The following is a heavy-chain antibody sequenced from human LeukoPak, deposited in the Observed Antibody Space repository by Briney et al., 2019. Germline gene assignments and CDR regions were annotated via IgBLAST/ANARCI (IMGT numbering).Heavy chain of an antibody. CDR3: ARGGATMVRGVHGY. CDR2: INHSGST. Sequence: SETLSLTCAVYGGSFSGYYWNWIRQPPGKGLEWIGEINHSGSTNYNPSLKSRVTISVDTSKNQFSLKLSSVTAADTAVYYRARGGATMVRGVHGYWGQGTLVTVSS. J-gene: IGHJ4*02. D-gene: IGHD3-10*01. CDR1: GGSFSGYY. V-gene: IGHV4-34*01.